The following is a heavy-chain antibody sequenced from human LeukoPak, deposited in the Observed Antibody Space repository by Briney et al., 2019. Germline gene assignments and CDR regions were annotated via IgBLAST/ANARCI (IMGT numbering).Heavy chain of an antibody. D-gene: IGHD2-15*01. CDR2: ISGSGGTT. Sequence: GGSLRLSCAASGFTFSSYVMRWVRQAPGKGLEWVSGISGSGGTTYYADSVKGRFTISRDNSKNTLYLQMNSLRAEDTAVYYCAKHGGGSCYWPFDYWGQGTLVTVSS. V-gene: IGHV3-23*01. CDR3: AKHGGGSCYWPFDY. CDR1: GFTFSSYV. J-gene: IGHJ4*02.